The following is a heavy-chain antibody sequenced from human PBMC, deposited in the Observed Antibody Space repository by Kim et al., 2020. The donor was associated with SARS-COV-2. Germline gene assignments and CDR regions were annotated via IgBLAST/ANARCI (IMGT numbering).Heavy chain of an antibody. Sequence: GGSLRLSCATSGFNFSTSALSWDRHTPGAGLEWVSGISTRGANKDYADSVKGRFTISRDNSRNTLFLQMNSLRAEDTAVYYCAKDRQYLWFGEVWGQGTRVIVSS. CDR3: AKDRQYLWFGEV. CDR1: GFNFSTSA. CDR2: ISTRGANK. D-gene: IGHD3-10*01. J-gene: IGHJ4*02. V-gene: IGHV3-23*01.